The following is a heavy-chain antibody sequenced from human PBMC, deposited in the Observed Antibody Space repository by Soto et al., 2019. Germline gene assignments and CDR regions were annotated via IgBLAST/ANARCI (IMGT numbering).Heavy chain of an antibody. V-gene: IGHV3-30*18. J-gene: IGHJ4*02. CDR3: AKDTGFTMVRGVITGYFDY. Sequence: GGSLRLSCAASGFTFSSYGMHWVRQAPGKGLEWVAVISYDGSNKYYADSVKGRFTISRDNSKNTLYLQMNSLRAEDTAVYYCAKDTGFTMVRGVITGYFDYWGQGTLVTVSS. CDR1: GFTFSSYG. D-gene: IGHD3-10*01. CDR2: ISYDGSNK.